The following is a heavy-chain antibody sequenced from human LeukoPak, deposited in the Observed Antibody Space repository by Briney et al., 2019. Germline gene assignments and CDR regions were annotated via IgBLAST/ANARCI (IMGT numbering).Heavy chain of an antibody. V-gene: IGHV1-2*02. J-gene: IGHJ4*02. D-gene: IGHD3-16*01. CDR1: GSTFTAYY. Sequence: ASVKVSCKASGSTFTAYYMHWVRQAPGQGFEWMGLINPYSGGTNFAQKFQGRLTMTRDTSTGTAYMELRSLRSDDTAVYYCARARGGFWGIMRAHFDYWGQGTLVTVSS. CDR3: ARARGGFWGIMRAHFDY. CDR2: INPYSGGT.